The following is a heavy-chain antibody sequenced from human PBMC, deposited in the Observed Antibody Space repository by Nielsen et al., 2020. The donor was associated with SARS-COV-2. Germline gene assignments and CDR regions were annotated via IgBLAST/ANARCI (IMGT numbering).Heavy chain of an antibody. D-gene: IGHD3-3*01. J-gene: IGHJ3*02. CDR1: GFTVSSNY. CDR3: AIIWSGYTDAFDI. CDR2: IYSGGST. V-gene: IGHV3-66*01. Sequence: GGSLRLSCAASGFTVSSNYMSWVRQAPGKGLEWVSVIYSGGSTYYADSVKGRFTISRDNAKNSLYLQMNSLRAEDTAVYYCAIIWSGYTDAFDIWGQGTMVTVSS.